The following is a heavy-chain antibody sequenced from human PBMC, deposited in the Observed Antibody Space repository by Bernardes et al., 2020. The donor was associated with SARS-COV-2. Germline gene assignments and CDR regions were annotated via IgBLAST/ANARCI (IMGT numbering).Heavy chain of an antibody. CDR2: INAGNGNT. J-gene: IGHJ4*02. CDR3: ARGSPSGWYRGDY. V-gene: IGHV1-3*01. Sequence: ASVKVSCKASGYTFTSYAMHWVRQAPGQRLEWMGWINAGNGNTKYSQKFQGRVTITRDTSASTAYMELSSLRSEDTAVYYCARGSPSGWYRGDYWGQGTLVTVSS. D-gene: IGHD6-19*01. CDR1: GYTFTSYA.